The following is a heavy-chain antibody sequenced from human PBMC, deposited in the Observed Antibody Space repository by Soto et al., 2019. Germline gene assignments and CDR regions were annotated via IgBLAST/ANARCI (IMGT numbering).Heavy chain of an antibody. CDR1: GYTFTSYA. D-gene: IGHD1-26*01. CDR2: INAGNGNT. V-gene: IGHV1-3*01. CDR3: ARDSHYRATNYYYYGMDV. Sequence: ASVKVSCKASGYTFTSYAMHWVRQAPGQRLEWMGWINAGNGNTEYSQKFQGRVTITRDTSASTAYMELSSLRSEDTAVYYCARDSHYRATNYYYYGMDVWGQGTTVTVSS. J-gene: IGHJ6*02.